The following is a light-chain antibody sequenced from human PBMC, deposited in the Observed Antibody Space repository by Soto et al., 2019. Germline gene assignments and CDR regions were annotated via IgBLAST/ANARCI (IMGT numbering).Light chain of an antibody. Sequence: QSALTQPASVSGSPGQSITISCAGTGSDVGAYNLVSWYQQHPGTSHKLIICEVNTRPSGISNRFSGSKSGDTASLTISGLYVGEEAVYFCCSYACTVAYVVGTGVKLTVL. CDR2: EVN. V-gene: IGLV2-23*02. CDR1: GSDVGAYNL. J-gene: IGLJ1*01. CDR3: CSYACTVAYV.